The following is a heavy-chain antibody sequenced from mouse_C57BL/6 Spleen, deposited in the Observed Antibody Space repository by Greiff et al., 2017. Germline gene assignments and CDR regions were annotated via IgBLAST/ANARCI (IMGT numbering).Heavy chain of an antibody. CDR3: ARVYWERNYFDY. D-gene: IGHD4-1*01. J-gene: IGHJ2*02. Sequence: EVKLVESGGGLVKPGGSLKLSCAASGFTFSSYAMSWVRQTPEKRLEWVATISDGGSYTYYPDNVKGRFTISRDKAKTNLYLQMSHLKSEDTAMSDCARVYWERNYFDYWGQGTSLTVSS. CDR1: GFTFSSYA. CDR2: ISDGGSYT. V-gene: IGHV5-4*03.